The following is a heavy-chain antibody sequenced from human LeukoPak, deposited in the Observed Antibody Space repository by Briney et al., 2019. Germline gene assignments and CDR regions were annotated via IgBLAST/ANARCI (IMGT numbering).Heavy chain of an antibody. CDR3: AKSGDYGGNSGFGYFDY. CDR2: IKQDGSEK. Sequence: GGSLRLSCAASGFTFSTYWMSWVRQAPGKGLEWVANIKQDGSEKYYVDSVKGRFTISRDNAKNSLYLQMNSLRAEDTALYYCAKSGDYGGNSGFGYFDYWGQGTLVTVSS. V-gene: IGHV3-7*03. D-gene: IGHD4-23*01. CDR1: GFTFSTYW. J-gene: IGHJ4*02.